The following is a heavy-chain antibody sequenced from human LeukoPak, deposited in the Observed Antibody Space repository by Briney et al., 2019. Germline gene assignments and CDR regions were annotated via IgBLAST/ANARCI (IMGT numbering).Heavy chain of an antibody. CDR2: ISWNSGSI. J-gene: IGHJ4*02. D-gene: IGHD6-19*01. V-gene: IGHV3-9*01. CDR3: AKDISYGWYYFDY. Sequence: GGSLRLSCAASGFTFYDYAMHWLRQAPGEGLEWVSGISWNSGSIGYADSVKGRFTISRDNAKNSLYLQMNSLRAEDTALYYCAKDISYGWYYFDYWGQGTLVTVSS. CDR1: GFTFYDYA.